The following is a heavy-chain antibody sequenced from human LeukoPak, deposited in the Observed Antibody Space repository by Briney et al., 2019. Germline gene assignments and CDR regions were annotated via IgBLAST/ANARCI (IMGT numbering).Heavy chain of an antibody. J-gene: IGHJ3*02. V-gene: IGHV4-59*01. CDR3: ASGQTITRAFDI. CDR1: GGSISTYY. Sequence: PSETLSLTCTASGGSISTYYWSWIRQPPGKGLEWIGYIYYSGSTNYNPSLKSRVTISVDTSKNQFSLRLSSVTAADTAVYYCASGQTITRAFDIWGQGTMVTVSS. CDR2: IYYSGST.